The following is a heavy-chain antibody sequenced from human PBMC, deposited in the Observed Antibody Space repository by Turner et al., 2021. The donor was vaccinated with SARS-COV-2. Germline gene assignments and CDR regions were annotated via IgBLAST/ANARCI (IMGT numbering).Heavy chain of an antibody. J-gene: IGHJ5*02. CDR3: ARDHLDPSTVTTWRGFDP. D-gene: IGHD4-17*01. CDR1: GGSISSGGYY. Sequence: QVQLQGSGPGLVKPSQTLSLTCTVSGGSISSGGYYWSWIRQHPGKGLEWIGYIYYSGSTYYNPSLKSRVTISVVTSKNQFSLKLSSVTAADTAVYYCARDHLDPSTVTTWRGFDPWGQGTLVTVSS. CDR2: IYYSGST. V-gene: IGHV4-31*03.